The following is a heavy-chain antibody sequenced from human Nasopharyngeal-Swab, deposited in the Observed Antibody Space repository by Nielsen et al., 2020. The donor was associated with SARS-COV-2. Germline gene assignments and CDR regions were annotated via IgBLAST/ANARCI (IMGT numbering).Heavy chain of an antibody. Sequence: WIRQPPGKGLEWVSYISSSGSTIYYADSVKGRFTISRDNAKNSLYLQMNSLRAEDTAVYFCAKAASAMLTVYYYYMDVWGKGTTVTVSS. D-gene: IGHD2-2*01. CDR2: ISSSGSTI. CDR3: AKAASAMLTVYYYYMDV. V-gene: IGHV3-11*01. J-gene: IGHJ6*03.